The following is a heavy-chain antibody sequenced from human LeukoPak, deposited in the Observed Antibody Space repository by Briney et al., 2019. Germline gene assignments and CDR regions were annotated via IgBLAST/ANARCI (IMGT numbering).Heavy chain of an antibody. CDR1: GYTVTSYG. D-gene: IGHD3-10*01. J-gene: IGHJ4*02. Sequence: ASVKVSCKASGYTVTSYGISWVRQAPGQGLEWMGWISAYNGNTNYAQKLQGRVTMTTDTSTSTAYIELRSLRSDDTAVYYCARDSSMVRGDSWGQGTLVTVSS. CDR2: ISAYNGNT. CDR3: ARDSSMVRGDS. V-gene: IGHV1-18*04.